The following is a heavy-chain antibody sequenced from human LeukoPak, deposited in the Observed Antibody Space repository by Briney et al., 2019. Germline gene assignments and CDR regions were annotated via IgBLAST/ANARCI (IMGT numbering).Heavy chain of an antibody. J-gene: IGHJ4*02. V-gene: IGHV1-2*02. Sequence: ASVKVSCKASGYTFTGYYMHWVRQAPGQGLEWMGWINPNSGGTNYAQKFQGRVTMTRDTSISTAYMELSRLRSDDTAVYYCASDHMVRGVVTDYWGQGTLVTVSS. D-gene: IGHD3-10*01. CDR2: INPNSGGT. CDR1: GYTFTGYY. CDR3: ASDHMVRGVVTDY.